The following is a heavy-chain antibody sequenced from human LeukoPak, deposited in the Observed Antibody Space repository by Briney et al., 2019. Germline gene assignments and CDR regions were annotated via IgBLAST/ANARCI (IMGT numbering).Heavy chain of an antibody. CDR2: IIPIFGTA. Sequence: ASVKVSCKASGGTFSSYAISWVRQAPGQGLEWMGRIIPIFGTANYAQKFQGRVTITADKSTSTAYMELSSLRSEDTAVYYCASWQMTTVTTLAFDIWGQGTMVTVSS. J-gene: IGHJ3*02. CDR3: ASWQMTTVTTLAFDI. D-gene: IGHD4-17*01. CDR1: GGTFSSYA. V-gene: IGHV1-69*06.